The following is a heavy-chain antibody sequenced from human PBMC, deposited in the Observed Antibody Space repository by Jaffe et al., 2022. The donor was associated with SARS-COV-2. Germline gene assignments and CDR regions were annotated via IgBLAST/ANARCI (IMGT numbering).Heavy chain of an antibody. V-gene: IGHV3-74*01. CDR1: GFTFSSYW. CDR2: INSDGSST. D-gene: IGHD1-26*01. J-gene: IGHJ6*02. CDR3: ARVWKLRGAPYYYYGMDV. Sequence: EVQLVESGGGLVQPGGSLRLSCAASGFTFSSYWMHWVRQAPGKGLVWVSRINSDGSSTSYADSVKGRFTISRDNAKNTLYLQMNSLRAEDTAVYYCARVWKLRGAPYYYYGMDVWGQGTTVTVSS.